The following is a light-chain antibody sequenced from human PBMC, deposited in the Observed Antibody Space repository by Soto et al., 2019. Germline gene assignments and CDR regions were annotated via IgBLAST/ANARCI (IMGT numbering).Light chain of an antibody. Sequence: QPVLTQSPSASASLGASVKLTCTLSSGHSSYAIAWHQQQLEKGPRYLMKLNSDGSHSKGDGIPDRFSGSSSGAERYLTISSLQSEDEADYYCQTWGTGIHVVFGGGTKVTVL. CDR2: LNSDGSH. CDR1: SGHSSYA. CDR3: QTWGTGIHVV. V-gene: IGLV4-69*01. J-gene: IGLJ2*01.